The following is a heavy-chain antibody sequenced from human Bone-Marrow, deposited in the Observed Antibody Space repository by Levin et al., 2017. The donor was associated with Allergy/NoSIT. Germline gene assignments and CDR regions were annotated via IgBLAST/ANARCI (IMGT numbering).Heavy chain of an antibody. CDR2: IDPTRGAT. V-gene: IGHV1-2*02. D-gene: IGHD6-13*01. J-gene: IGHJ4*02. CDR3: ARGGASSNDY. CDR1: GYTFSDYY. Sequence: GASVKVSCSVSGYTFSDYYIHWIRQTPVQGLEWIGWIDPTRGATQFAEKFHARVVLTRDSSISTAYMELGKLRSDDTALYYCARGGASSNDYWGQGTLVTVSS.